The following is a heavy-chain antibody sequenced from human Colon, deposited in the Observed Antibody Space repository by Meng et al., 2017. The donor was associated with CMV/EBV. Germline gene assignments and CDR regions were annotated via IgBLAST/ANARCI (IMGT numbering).Heavy chain of an antibody. D-gene: IGHD4/OR15-4a*01. CDR3: ARDQKKVLPGFDP. CDR1: GYAFSTYG. V-gene: IGHV1-18*01. J-gene: IGHJ5*02. CDR2: INGYNGNT. Sequence: ASVKVSCKTSGYAFSTYGISWVRQAPGQGLEWIGWINGYNGNTNYAQKFQGRVTMTTDTSTSTAYMELRSLTSDDTAVYYCARDQKKVLPGFDPWGQGTLVTVSS.